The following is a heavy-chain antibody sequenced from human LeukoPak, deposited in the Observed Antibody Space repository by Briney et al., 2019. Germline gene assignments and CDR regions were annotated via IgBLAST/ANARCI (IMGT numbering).Heavy chain of an antibody. CDR3: ARDGEYYDSSGYPPYYFDY. D-gene: IGHD3-22*01. CDR2: ISWNSGSI. Sequence: GGSPRLSCAASGFTFDDYAMHWVRQAPGKGLEWVSGISWNSGSIGYADSVKGRFTISRDNAKNSLYLQMNSLRAEDTAVYYCARDGEYYDSSGYPPYYFDYWGQGTLVTVS. CDR1: GFTFDDYA. V-gene: IGHV3-9*01. J-gene: IGHJ4*02.